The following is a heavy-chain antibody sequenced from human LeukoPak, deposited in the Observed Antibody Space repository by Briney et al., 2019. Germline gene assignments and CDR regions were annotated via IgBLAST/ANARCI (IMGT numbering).Heavy chain of an antibody. Sequence: NPSETLSLTCAVYGGSFSGYYWSWIRQPPGKGLEWIGEINHSGSTNYNPSLKSRVTISVDTSKNQFSLKLSSVTAADTAVYYCARGKGYYDSSGYYLIWGQGTLVTVSS. V-gene: IGHV4-34*01. J-gene: IGHJ4*02. CDR2: INHSGST. CDR3: ARGKGYYDSSGYYLI. CDR1: GGSFSGYY. D-gene: IGHD3-22*01.